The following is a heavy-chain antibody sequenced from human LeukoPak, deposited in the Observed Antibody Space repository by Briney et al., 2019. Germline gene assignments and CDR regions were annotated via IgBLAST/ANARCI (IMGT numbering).Heavy chain of an antibody. CDR3: ARGYYDSTAYFFDAFDI. Sequence: SETLSLTCNVSGGSISGYYWSWIRQPPGKGLEWIGYIYYRGSTNYNPSLKSRVAISVDTSKNQFSLKLSSVTAADTAVYYCARGYYDSTAYFFDAFDIWGQGTMVTVSS. J-gene: IGHJ3*02. CDR2: IYYRGST. D-gene: IGHD3-22*01. V-gene: IGHV4-59*01. CDR1: GGSISGYY.